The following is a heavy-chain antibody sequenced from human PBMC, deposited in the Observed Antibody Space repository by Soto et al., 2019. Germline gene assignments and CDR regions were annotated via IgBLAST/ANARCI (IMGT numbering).Heavy chain of an antibody. D-gene: IGHD3-10*01. CDR1: GFTFSTYG. V-gene: IGHV3-30*18. J-gene: IGHJ6*02. CDR2: ISYDGYLK. CDR3: AKDFKVSGSHYGTLNYYYGMDV. Sequence: SGGSLRLSCAASGFTFSTYGIQWVRQAPGKGLEWVAVISYDGYLKYYVDAVKGRFTVARDNSKNTLFLEMNSLRVEDTAVYFCAKDFKVSGSHYGTLNYYYGMDVWGQGTTVTVYS.